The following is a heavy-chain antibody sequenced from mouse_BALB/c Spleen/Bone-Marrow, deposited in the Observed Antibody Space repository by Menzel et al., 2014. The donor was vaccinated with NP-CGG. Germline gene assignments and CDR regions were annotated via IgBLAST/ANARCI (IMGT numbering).Heavy chain of an antibody. CDR1: GFTFSSYG. D-gene: IGHD1-1*01. CDR2: ISSGGSYT. V-gene: IGHV5-6*01. J-gene: IGHJ4*01. Sequence: EVQLVEPGGDLVKPGGSLKLSCAASGFTFSSYGMSWVRQTPDKRLEWVATISSGGSYTYYPDSVKGRFTISRDNAKNTLYLQMSSLKSEDTAMYYCASTITTVVAENAMDYWGQGTSVTVSS. CDR3: ASTITTVVAENAMDY.